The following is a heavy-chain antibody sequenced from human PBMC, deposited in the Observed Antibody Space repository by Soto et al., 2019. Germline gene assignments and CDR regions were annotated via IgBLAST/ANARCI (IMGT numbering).Heavy chain of an antibody. CDR1: GFTVSSNY. D-gene: IGHD1-7*01. J-gene: IGHJ4*02. CDR3: AKGITGTTRTDY. CDR2: IYSGGST. Sequence: GGSLRLSCAASGFTVSSNYMSWVRQAPWKGLEWVSVIYSGGSTYYADSVKGRFTISRDNSKNTLSLQMNSLRAEDTAVYYCAKGITGTTRTDYWGQGTLVTVSS. V-gene: IGHV3-66*01.